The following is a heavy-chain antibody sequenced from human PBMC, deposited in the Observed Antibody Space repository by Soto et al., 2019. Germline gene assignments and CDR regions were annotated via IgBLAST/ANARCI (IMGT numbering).Heavy chain of an antibody. CDR2: IYYSGST. J-gene: IGHJ5*02. CDR1: GGSISSYY. V-gene: IGHV4-59*08. CDR3: AIGIFVFWSGSPPPGFLDH. D-gene: IGHD3-3*01. Sequence: SETLSLTCTVSGGSISSYYWSWIRQPPGKGLEWIGYIYYSGSTNYNPSLKSRVTISVDTSKNQFSLKLSSVTAADTAVYYCAIGIFVFWSGSPPPGFLDHWAKGTRVTV.